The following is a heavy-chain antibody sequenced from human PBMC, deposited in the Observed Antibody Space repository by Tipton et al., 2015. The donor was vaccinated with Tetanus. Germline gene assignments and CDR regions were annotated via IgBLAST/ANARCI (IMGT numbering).Heavy chain of an antibody. CDR3: ARANNEFPKKGPFDY. CDR2: VYYTGST. D-gene: IGHD1-1*01. V-gene: IGHV4-59*02. Sequence: TLSLTCTVSGDSVSGYYWSWIRQPPGKGLEWIGYVYYTGSTNHNPSLKSRVTISMDRSKNQISLQLTSVTAADTAVYYCARANNEFPKKGPFDYWGQGAPVIVSS. J-gene: IGHJ4*02. CDR1: GDSVSGYY.